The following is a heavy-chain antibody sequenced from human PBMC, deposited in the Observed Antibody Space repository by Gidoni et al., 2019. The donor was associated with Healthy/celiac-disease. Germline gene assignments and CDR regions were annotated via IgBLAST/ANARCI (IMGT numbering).Heavy chain of an antibody. J-gene: IGHJ6*02. CDR2: ISWNSGSI. V-gene: IGHV3-9*01. D-gene: IGHD3-16*01. CDR3: AKTGRLGAYDYYGMDV. CDR1: GFTFDDYA. Sequence: EVQLVESGGGLVTPGRSLRLSWAASGFTFDDYAMHWVRHAPGKGLEWVSGISWNSGSIGYADSVKGRFTISTDNAKNSLYLQMNSLRAEDTALYYCAKTGRLGAYDYYGMDVWGQGTTVTVSS.